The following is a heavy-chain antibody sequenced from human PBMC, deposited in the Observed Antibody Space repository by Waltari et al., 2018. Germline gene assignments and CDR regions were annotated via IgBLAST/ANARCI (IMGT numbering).Heavy chain of an antibody. J-gene: IGHJ4*02. V-gene: IGHV3-23*01. CDR2: ISDGGDFI. CDR3: ARGGRTWYGFDY. Sequence: EVQLLESGGGLVQPGGSLRLSCAASGFPFSISALCWVRTALGKGGVSQALGRGVGWGAGISDGGDFIYYADSGKGRFTISRDHSENTLYLQMNSLRAGDTALFYCARGGRTWYGFDYWGQGTLVTVSS. D-gene: IGHD6-13*01. CDR1: GFPFSISA.